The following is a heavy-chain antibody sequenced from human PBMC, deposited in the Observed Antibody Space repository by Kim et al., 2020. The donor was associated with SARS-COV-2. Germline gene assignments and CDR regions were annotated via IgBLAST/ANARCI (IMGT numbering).Heavy chain of an antibody. CDR3: AALSCGDGSCFYYFDY. Sequence: SVKVSCKASGFTFTSSAVQWVRQARGQRLEWIGWIVVGSGNTNYAQKFQERVTITRDMSTSTAYMELSSLRSEDTAVYYCAALSCGDGSCFYYFDYWGQGTLVTVSS. CDR2: IVVGSGNT. D-gene: IGHD2-15*01. V-gene: IGHV1-58*01. CDR1: GFTFTSSA. J-gene: IGHJ4*02.